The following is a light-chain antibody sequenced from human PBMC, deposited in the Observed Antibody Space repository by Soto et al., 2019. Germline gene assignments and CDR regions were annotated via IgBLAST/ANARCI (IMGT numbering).Light chain of an antibody. CDR3: QQRSNWPLT. Sequence: ELVMTQSPATLSVSPGERATLSCRASQSVSSYLAWYQQKPGQAPRLLIYDASNRATGIPARFSGSGSGTDFTLTIISLEPEDFAVYYCQQRSNWPLTFGGGTKVE. CDR1: QSVSSY. CDR2: DAS. J-gene: IGKJ4*01. V-gene: IGKV3-11*01.